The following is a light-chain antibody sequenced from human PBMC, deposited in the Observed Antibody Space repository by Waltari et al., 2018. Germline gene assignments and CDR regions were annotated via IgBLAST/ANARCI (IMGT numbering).Light chain of an antibody. CDR3: QNHERLPAT. V-gene: IGKV3-11*01. CDR2: AAS. J-gene: IGKJ1*01. CDR1: QSISKY. Sequence: ATLSCRASQSISKYLVWYQQRPGHAPRLLIYAASTRATGIPDRFSGSGFGTDFTLTISRLEPEDFAMYYCQNHERLPATFGQGTKVEIK.